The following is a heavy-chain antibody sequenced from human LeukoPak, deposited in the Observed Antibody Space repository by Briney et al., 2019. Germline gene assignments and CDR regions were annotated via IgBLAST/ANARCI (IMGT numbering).Heavy chain of an antibody. CDR3: ARDAGGFDY. CDR1: GYTFTGYY. V-gene: IGHV1-2*02. Sequence: ASVKVSCKASGYTFTGYYMHWVRQAPGQGLEWVGWFNPNSSGTNYAQKLEGRVTMTRNTSISTAYMELSRLRSDDTAVYDCARDAGGFDYWGQGTLVTVSS. J-gene: IGHJ4*02. CDR2: FNPNSSGT. D-gene: IGHD4-23*01.